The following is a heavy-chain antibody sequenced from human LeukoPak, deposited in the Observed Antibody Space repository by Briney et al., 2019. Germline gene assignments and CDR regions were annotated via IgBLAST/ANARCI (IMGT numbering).Heavy chain of an antibody. CDR3: ARSNDYGGNSDY. D-gene: IGHD4-23*01. V-gene: IGHV3-21*01. J-gene: IGHJ4*02. CDR2: ISSSSSYI. Sequence: PGGSLRLSCAASGFTFSSYSMNWVRHAPGKGLEWLSSISSSSSYIYYADSVKGRFTISRDNAKNSLYLQMNSLRAEDTAVYYCARSNDYGGNSDYWGQGTLVTVSS. CDR1: GFTFSSYS.